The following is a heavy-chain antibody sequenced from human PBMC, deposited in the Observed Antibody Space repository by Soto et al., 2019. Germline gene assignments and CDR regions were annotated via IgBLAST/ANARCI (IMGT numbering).Heavy chain of an antibody. CDR3: ASVRNYDSRGGFDI. V-gene: IGHV4-59*08. Sequence: SETLSLTCTVSGGSISSYYWSWIRQPPGKGLEWIGYIYYSGSTNYNPSLKSRVTISVDTSKNQFSLKLSSVTAADTAVYYCASVRNYDSRGGFDIWGQGTMVTVSS. J-gene: IGHJ3*02. CDR2: IYYSGST. D-gene: IGHD3-3*01. CDR1: GGSISSYY.